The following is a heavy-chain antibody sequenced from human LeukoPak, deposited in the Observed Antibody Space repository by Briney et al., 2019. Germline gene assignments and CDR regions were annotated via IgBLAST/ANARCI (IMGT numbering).Heavy chain of an antibody. V-gene: IGHV3-30-3*01. CDR1: GFTFSSYA. CDR3: ARDAVVVAASYYYYGMDV. CDR2: ISYDGSNK. D-gene: IGHD2-15*01. J-gene: IGHJ6*02. Sequence: GGSLGLSCAASGFTFSSYAMHWVRQAPGKGLEWVAVISYDGSNKYYADSVKGRFTISRDNSKNTLYLQMNSLRAEDTAVYYCARDAVVVAASYYYYGMDVWSQGTTVTVSS.